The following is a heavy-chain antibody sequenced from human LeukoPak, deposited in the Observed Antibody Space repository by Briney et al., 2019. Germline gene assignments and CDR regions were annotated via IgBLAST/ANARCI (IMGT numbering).Heavy chain of an antibody. V-gene: IGHV3-30-3*01. CDR1: GFTFSGYA. CDR3: AGDDDQLLLVNRMDV. Sequence: PGRSLRLSCAASGFTFSGYAMHWVRQAPGKGLEWVAVISYDGSNKYYADSVKGRFTISRDNSKNTLYLQMNNLRAEDTAVYFWAGDDDQLLLVNRMDVWGQGTTVTVSS. J-gene: IGHJ6*02. D-gene: IGHD2-2*01. CDR2: ISYDGSNK.